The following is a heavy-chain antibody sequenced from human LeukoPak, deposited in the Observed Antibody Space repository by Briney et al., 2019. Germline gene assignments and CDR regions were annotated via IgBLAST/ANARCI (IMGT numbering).Heavy chain of an antibody. D-gene: IGHD3-3*01. Sequence: PGGSLRLSCAASGFTFSSYAMSWVRQAPGKGLEWVSAISGSGGSTYYADSVKGRCTISRDNSKNTQYLQMNSLRAEDTAVYYCAKDLRYYDFWSGLADYWGQGTLVTVSS. CDR1: GFTFSSYA. CDR3: AKDLRYYDFWSGLADY. J-gene: IGHJ4*02. V-gene: IGHV3-23*01. CDR2: ISGSGGST.